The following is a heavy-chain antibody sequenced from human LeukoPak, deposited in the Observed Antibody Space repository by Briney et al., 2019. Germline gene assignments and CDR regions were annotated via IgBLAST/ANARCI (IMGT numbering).Heavy chain of an antibody. CDR2: IKQDGSEK. V-gene: IGHV3-7*01. D-gene: IGHD3-10*01. J-gene: IGHJ6*02. CDR1: GFTFSSYW. CDR3: ARDRVVRGVITPYYYYGMDV. Sequence: GGSLRLSCAASGFTFSSYWMSWVRQAPGKGLEWVANIKQDGSEKYYVDSVKGRFTISRDNAKNSLYLQMNSLRAEDTAVYYCARDRVVRGVITPYYYYGMDVWGQGTTVTVSS.